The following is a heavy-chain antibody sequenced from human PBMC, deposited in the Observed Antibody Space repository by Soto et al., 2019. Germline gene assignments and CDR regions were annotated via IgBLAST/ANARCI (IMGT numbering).Heavy chain of an antibody. Sequence: GASVKVSFKASGYTFTNYALHWVRPAPGQRLEWMGWINAGNGNTKYSQKFQGRVTITRDTSASTAYMELSSLRSEDTAVYYCARSIVVVTALDYWGQGTPVTVSS. J-gene: IGHJ4*02. CDR1: GYTFTNYA. D-gene: IGHD2-21*02. V-gene: IGHV1-3*01. CDR2: INAGNGNT. CDR3: ARSIVVVTALDY.